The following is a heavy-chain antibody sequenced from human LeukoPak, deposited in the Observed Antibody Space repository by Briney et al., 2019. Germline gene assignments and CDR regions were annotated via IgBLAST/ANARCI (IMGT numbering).Heavy chain of an antibody. CDR3: ARDSSYSDAFDI. D-gene: IGHD1-26*01. J-gene: IGHJ3*02. Sequence: SETLSFTCTVSGGSISSGSYYWSWIRQPAGEGLGMIGRSYTSGSYNYYPSLKSRVTISVDTSKNQFSLNLSSVTAADTAVYYCARDSSYSDAFDIWGQGTMVTVSS. V-gene: IGHV4-61*02. CDR1: GGSISSGSYY. CDR2: SYTSGSY.